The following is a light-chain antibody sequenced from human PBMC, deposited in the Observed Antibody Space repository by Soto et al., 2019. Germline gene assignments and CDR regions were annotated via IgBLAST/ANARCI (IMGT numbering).Light chain of an antibody. Sequence: QAVVTQPPSASGTPGQGVTISCSGSSSNIGVNTVNWYQQLPGTAPKLLIYSNNLLPSGVPDRFSGSKSGTSASLAISGLQAEDEADYHCASWDDSLNGVVVGGGTKLTVL. CDR1: SSNIGVNT. CDR2: SNN. V-gene: IGLV1-44*01. CDR3: ASWDDSLNGVV. J-gene: IGLJ2*01.